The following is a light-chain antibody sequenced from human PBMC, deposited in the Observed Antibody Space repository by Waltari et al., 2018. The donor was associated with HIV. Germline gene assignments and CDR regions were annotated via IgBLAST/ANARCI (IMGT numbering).Light chain of an antibody. J-gene: IGLJ1*01. CDR3: SSYTSSSTPYV. CDR1: SSDVGGYNY. V-gene: IGLV2-14*01. CDR2: EVN. Sequence: QSALTQPASVSGSPGQSITISCTGTSSDVGGYNYVSWYQQHPGKAPKLMIYEVNTRPPAVSNRFSGSKSSNTASLAISGLQAEDEADYYCSSYTSSSTPYVFGTGTKVTVL.